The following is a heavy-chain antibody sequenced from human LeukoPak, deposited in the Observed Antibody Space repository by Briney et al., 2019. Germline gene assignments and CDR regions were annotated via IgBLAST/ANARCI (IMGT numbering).Heavy chain of an antibody. D-gene: IGHD5-18*01. Sequence: GGSLRLSCAASGVTFSSYAMHWVRQAPGKGLEWVAVISYDGSNKYYADSVKGRFTISRDNSKNTLYLQMNSLRAEDTAVYYCAREPASTASFDYWGQGTLVTVSS. CDR2: ISYDGSNK. CDR3: AREPASTASFDY. V-gene: IGHV3-30*04. CDR1: GVTFSSYA. J-gene: IGHJ4*02.